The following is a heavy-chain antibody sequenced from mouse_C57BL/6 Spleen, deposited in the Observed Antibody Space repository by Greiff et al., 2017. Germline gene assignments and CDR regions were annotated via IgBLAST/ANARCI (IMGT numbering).Heavy chain of an antibody. D-gene: IGHD3-2*02. Sequence: QVQLKQPGAELVMPGASVKLSCKASGYTFTSYWMHWVKQRPGQGLEWIGEIDPSDSYTNYNQKFKGKSTLTVDKSSSTAYMQLSSLTSEDSAVYYCARQASSGYPYYFDYWGQGTTLTVSS. V-gene: IGHV1-69*01. J-gene: IGHJ2*01. CDR2: IDPSDSYT. CDR1: GYTFTSYW. CDR3: ARQASSGYPYYFDY.